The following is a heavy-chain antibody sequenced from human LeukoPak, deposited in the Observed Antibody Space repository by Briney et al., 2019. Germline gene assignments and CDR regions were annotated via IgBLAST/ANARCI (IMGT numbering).Heavy chain of an antibody. V-gene: IGHV1-2*02. CDR3: ARPNILWFGDPASVWFDP. J-gene: IGHJ5*02. D-gene: IGHD3-10*01. CDR1: GYTFTGYY. Sequence: ASVIVSCKASGYTFTGYYMHWVRQAPGQGLEGMGWINPNSGGTNYAQKFQRRVTMTRDTSISTAYMELSSLRSDDTAVYYCARPNILWFGDPASVWFDPWGQGTLVTVSS. CDR2: INPNSGGT.